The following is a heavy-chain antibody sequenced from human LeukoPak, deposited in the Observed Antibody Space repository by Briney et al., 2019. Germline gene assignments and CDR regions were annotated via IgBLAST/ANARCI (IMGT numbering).Heavy chain of an antibody. D-gene: IGHD1-7*01. CDR2: IKQDGSER. CDR1: GFTFSGFS. V-gene: IGHV3-7*01. J-gene: IGHJ4*02. Sequence: PGGSLRLSCAASGFTFSGFSMSWVRQSPTKGLEWVANIKQDGSERYYVDSVKGRFTISRDNAKNSLSLQMNNLRVEDTAVYCCARAGSHWHYVYWGQGTLVTVSS. CDR3: ARAGSHWHYVY.